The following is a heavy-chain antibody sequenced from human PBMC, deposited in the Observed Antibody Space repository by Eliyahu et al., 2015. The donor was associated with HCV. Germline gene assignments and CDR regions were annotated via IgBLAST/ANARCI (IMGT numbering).Heavy chain of an antibody. CDR2: ISWNSGSI. CDR3: AKQQWLVGSPDYYFDY. Sequence: EVQLVESGGGLVQPGRSLRLSCAASGFTFDDYAMHWVRQAPGKGLEWVSGISWNSGSIGYADSVKGRFTISRDNAKNSLYLQMNSLRAEDTALYYCAKQQWLVGSPDYYFDYWGQGTLVTVSS. J-gene: IGHJ4*02. D-gene: IGHD6-19*01. V-gene: IGHV3-9*01. CDR1: GFTFDDYA.